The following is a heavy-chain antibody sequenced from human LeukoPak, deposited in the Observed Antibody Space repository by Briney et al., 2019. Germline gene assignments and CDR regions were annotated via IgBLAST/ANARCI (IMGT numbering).Heavy chain of an antibody. CDR1: GGSFSGYY. CDR3: ARGGGYNWFDP. CDR2: INHSGST. J-gene: IGHJ5*02. Sequence: SETLSLTCAVYGGSFSGYYWSWIRQPPGKGLEWIGEINHSGSTNYNPSLKSRVTISVDTSKNQFSLKLTSVTAADTAVYYCARGGGYNWFDPWGQGTLDTVSS. V-gene: IGHV4-34*01.